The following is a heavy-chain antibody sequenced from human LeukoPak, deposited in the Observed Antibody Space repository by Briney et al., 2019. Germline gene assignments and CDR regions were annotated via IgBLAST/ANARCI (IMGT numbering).Heavy chain of an antibody. Sequence: ASVKVSCKASGYTFTGYYMHWVRQAPGQGLEWMGRISPSSGGTNYAQKFQGRVTMTRDTSISTAYMELSRLRSDDTAVYYCASQHPIGIAVAVTHYWGQGTLVTVSS. D-gene: IGHD6-19*01. J-gene: IGHJ4*02. V-gene: IGHV1-2*06. CDR3: ASQHPIGIAVAVTHY. CDR1: GYTFTGYY. CDR2: ISPSSGGT.